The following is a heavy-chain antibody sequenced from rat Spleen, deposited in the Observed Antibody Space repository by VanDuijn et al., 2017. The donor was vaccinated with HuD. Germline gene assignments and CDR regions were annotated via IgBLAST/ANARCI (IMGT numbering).Heavy chain of an antibody. J-gene: IGHJ4*01. Sequence: EVQLVESGGGLVQPGGSLILSCAASGFSFSDYNMAWVRQAPKKGLEWVATISYDGSSTYYRDSVKGRYTISRDNAKSTLYLQMDSLRSEDTATYYCTTDYYDGSYYYDYVMDAWGQGASVTVSS. CDR3: TTDYYDGSYYYDYVMDA. D-gene: IGHD1-12*02. CDR1: GFSFSDYN. V-gene: IGHV5S10*01. CDR2: ISYDGSST.